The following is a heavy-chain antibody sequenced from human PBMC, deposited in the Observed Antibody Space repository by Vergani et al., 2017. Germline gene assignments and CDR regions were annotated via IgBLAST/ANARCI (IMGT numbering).Heavy chain of an antibody. CDR3: AKANPRNSGYDYLDYYHAMDV. D-gene: IGHD5-12*01. V-gene: IGHV3-23*01. CDR2: ISGSGCST. CDR1: GFTFNHYA. Sequence: EVQLLESGGDLVQPGGSLRLSCAASGFTFNHYAMNWVRQAPGKGLEWVSGISGSGCSTYYAGSVKGRFTISRDSSKNTLYLQMNSLSAGDTAVYYCAKANPRNSGYDYLDYYHAMDVWGKGTTVTVSS. J-gene: IGHJ6*04.